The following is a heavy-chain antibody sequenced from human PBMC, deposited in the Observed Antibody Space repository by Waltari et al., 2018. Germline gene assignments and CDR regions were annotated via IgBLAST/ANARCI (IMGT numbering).Heavy chain of an antibody. V-gene: IGHV5-51*01. CDR1: GYSFTSYW. CDR2: ISPGDSDT. Sequence: EVPLVQSGAEVKKPGESLNISCMGSGYSFTSYWIGWVRQLPGKGLEWMGIISPGDSDTRDIPACQGQFTITADKALSTAYLQWSGLKASDDARYYGARHLEPRLPFFDYWGQGTLVTVSS. CDR3: ARHLEPRLPFFDY. J-gene: IGHJ4*02.